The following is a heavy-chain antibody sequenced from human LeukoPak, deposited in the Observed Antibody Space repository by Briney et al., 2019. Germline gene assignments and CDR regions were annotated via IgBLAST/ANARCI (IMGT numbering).Heavy chain of an antibody. V-gene: IGHV3-66*01. D-gene: IGHD6-13*01. CDR3: ARDRQQLVEDAFDI. CDR2: IYSGGST. CDR1: GFTFSNYA. J-gene: IGHJ3*02. Sequence: PGGSLRLSCAASGFTFSNYAIHWVRQAPGRGLEWVSVIYSGGSTYYADSVKGRFTISRDNSKNTLYLQMNSLRAEDTAVYYCARDRQQLVEDAFDIWGQGTMVTVSS.